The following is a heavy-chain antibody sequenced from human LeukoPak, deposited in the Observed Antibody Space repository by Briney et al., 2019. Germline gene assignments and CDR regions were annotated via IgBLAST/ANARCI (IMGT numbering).Heavy chain of an antibody. J-gene: IGHJ4*02. CDR3: ARQKYQLLEGVFDY. CDR1: GFIFNNYG. V-gene: IGHV3-30*03. CDR2: ISYDGSNK. Sequence: PGGSLRLSCAASGFIFNNYGLIWVRQAPGKGLEWVAVISYDGSNKYYADSVKGRFTISRDNSKNTLYLQMNSLRAEDTAVYYCARQKYQLLEGVFDYWGQGTLVTVSS. D-gene: IGHD2-2*01.